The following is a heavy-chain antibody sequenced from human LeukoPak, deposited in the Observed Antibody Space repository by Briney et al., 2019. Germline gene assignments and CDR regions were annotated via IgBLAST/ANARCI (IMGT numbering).Heavy chain of an antibody. Sequence: GGSRRLSCAASGFTFSSYSMNWVRQAPGKGLEWVSSISSSSSYIYYADSVKGRFTIYRDNAKNSLYLQMNSLRAEDTAVYYCARTLLFQENWFDPWGQGTLVTVSS. CDR1: GFTFSSYS. CDR3: ARTLLFQENWFDP. V-gene: IGHV3-21*01. J-gene: IGHJ5*02. D-gene: IGHD2-15*01. CDR2: ISSSSSYI.